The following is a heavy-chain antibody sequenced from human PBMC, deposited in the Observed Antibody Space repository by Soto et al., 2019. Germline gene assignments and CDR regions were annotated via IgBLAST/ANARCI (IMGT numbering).Heavy chain of an antibody. Sequence: QLQLQESGPGLVKPSETLSLTCTVSGGSISSSSYYWGWIRQPPGKGLEWIGSIYYSGSTYYNPSLKSRVTIAVHTSMNQCSMKLSAVTAADTAVYYCERHLNDCTNGLCFPSFVHWVQGTLVSVSS. CDR1: GGSISSSSYY. CDR3: ERHLNDCTNGLCFPSFVH. V-gene: IGHV4-39*01. J-gene: IGHJ5*02. CDR2: IYYSGST. D-gene: IGHD2-8*01.